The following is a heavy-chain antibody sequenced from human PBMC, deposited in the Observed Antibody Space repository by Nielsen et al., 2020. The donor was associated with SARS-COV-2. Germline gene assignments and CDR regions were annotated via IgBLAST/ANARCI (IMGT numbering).Heavy chain of an antibody. CDR2: IWYDGSNK. CDR1: GFTFSSYG. Sequence: GESLKISCAASGFTFSSYGMHWVRQAPGKGLEWVAVIWYDGSNKYYADSVKGRFTISRDNSKNTLYLQMNSLRAEDTAVYYCARVVGGRGVLDYWGQGTLVTVSS. D-gene: IGHD2-8*01. V-gene: IGHV3-33*01. CDR3: ARVVGGRGVLDY. J-gene: IGHJ4*02.